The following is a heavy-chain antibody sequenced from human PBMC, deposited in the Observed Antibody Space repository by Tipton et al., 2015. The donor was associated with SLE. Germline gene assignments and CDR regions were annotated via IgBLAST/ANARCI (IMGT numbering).Heavy chain of an antibody. CDR3: ARVSLRTSGQFDF. CDR1: GGSMTSHY. V-gene: IGHV4-59*11. Sequence: TLSLTCSVPGGSMTSHYWTWIRQPPGKGLEWIGYIFYSGSTNYKSSLKSRVSISVDRSKNQFSLNLTSVTAADTAVYYCARVSLRTSGQFDFWGRGTLVTVSA. J-gene: IGHJ2*01. CDR2: IFYSGST. D-gene: IGHD3-16*02.